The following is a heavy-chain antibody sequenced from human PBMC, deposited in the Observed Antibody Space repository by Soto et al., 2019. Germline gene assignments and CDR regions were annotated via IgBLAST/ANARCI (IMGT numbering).Heavy chain of an antibody. CDR3: AREMREWLTDY. J-gene: IGHJ4*02. Sequence: SETLSLTCAVYGGSFSGYYWTWIRQPPGKGLEWIGEINDGGSTNYNPSLKSRVTISVDTSKNQFSLKVTSVTAADTAVYYCAREMREWLTDYWGQGNMVTVSS. V-gene: IGHV4-34*01. CDR1: GGSFSGYY. D-gene: IGHD6-19*01. CDR2: INDGGST.